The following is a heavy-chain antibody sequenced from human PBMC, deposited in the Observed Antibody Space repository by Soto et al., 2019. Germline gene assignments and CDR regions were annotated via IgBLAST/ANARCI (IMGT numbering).Heavy chain of an antibody. V-gene: IGHV1-8*01. CDR1: GYTFTSYD. CDR2: MNPNSGNT. D-gene: IGHD6-13*01. J-gene: IGHJ6*02. Sequence: QVQLVQSGAEVKKPGASVKVSCKASGYTFTSYDINWVRQATGQGLEWMGWMNPNSGNTGYAQKFQGRVTMTRNTYISTAYMELSRLRSEDTAVYYCARRGYSSSWYYYYYYGMDVWGQGTTVTVSS. CDR3: ARRGYSSSWYYYYYYGMDV.